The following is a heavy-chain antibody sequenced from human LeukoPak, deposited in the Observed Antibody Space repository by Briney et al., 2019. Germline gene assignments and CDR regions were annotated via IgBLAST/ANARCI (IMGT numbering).Heavy chain of an antibody. CDR1: GFTFSRSA. J-gene: IGHJ4*02. V-gene: IGHV3-23*01. CDR3: AKDGLYYDGSEHVYYFDS. CDR2: IIYSGGAT. D-gene: IGHD3-22*01. Sequence: GGSLRLSCAASGFTFSRSAMTWVRQGPGTGLEFVASIIYSGGATYYADSVKGWFTISRDNSKNTLYLQMNSLRAEDTALYYCAKDGLYYDGSEHVYYFDSWGQGTLVTVSS.